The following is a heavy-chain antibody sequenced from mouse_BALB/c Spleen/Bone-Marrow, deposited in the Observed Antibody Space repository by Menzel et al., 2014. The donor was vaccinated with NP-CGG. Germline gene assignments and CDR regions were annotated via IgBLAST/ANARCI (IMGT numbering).Heavy chain of an antibody. Sequence: DVKLVESGGGLVQPGGSLKLSCAASGFTFSNYGMSCVRQTPDKRLEMIATVNVNGDRTYHPDSVKGRFTISRDNAKNTLSLQMSSLKSEVTAMYYCARGYDFSSWFAYWGQGTLVTVSA. CDR3: ARGYDFSSWFAY. CDR2: VNVNGDRT. V-gene: IGHV5-6-3*01. D-gene: IGHD2-4*01. J-gene: IGHJ3*01. CDR1: GFTFSNYG.